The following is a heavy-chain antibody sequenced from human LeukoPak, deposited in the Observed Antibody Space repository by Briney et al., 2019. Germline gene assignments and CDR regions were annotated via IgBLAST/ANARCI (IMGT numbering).Heavy chain of an antibody. CDR2: LYYSGST. J-gene: IGHJ4*02. CDR1: GGSISSSFYY. CDR3: ARDPQGLSSL. V-gene: IGHV4-39*07. D-gene: IGHD6-13*01. Sequence: PSETLSLTCTVSGGSISSSFYYWGWIRQPPGKGLEWIGSLYYSGSTYYNPSLKSRVTISVDTSKNQFSLKLSSVTAADTAVYYCARDPQGLSSLWGQGTLVTVSS.